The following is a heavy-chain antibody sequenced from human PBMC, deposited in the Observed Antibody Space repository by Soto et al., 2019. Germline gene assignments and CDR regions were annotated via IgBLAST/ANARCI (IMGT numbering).Heavy chain of an antibody. V-gene: IGHV4-31*03. D-gene: IGHD2-15*01. Sequence: PSETLSLTCTVSGGSISSGGYYWSWIRQHPGKGLEWIGYIYYSGSTYYNPSLKSRVTISVDTSKNQFSLKLSSVTAADTAVYYCARVPLNLLYCSGGSCYYFDCWGQGTLVTVSS. CDR1: GGSISSGGYY. CDR2: IYYSGST. CDR3: ARVPLNLLYCSGGSCYYFDC. J-gene: IGHJ4*02.